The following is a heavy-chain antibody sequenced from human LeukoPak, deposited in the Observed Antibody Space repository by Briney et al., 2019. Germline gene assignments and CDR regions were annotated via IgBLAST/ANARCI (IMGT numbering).Heavy chain of an antibody. CDR3: ARALNVGGAHDAFDI. V-gene: IGHV3-13*01. J-gene: IGHJ3*02. D-gene: IGHD2-21*01. CDR1: GFTFSSYD. CDR2: IGTAGDT. Sequence: GGSLRLSCAASGFTFSSYDMHWVRQATGKGLEWVSAIGTAGDTYYPGSVKGRFTISRENAKNSLYLQMNSLRAGDTAVYYCARALNVGGAHDAFDIWGQGTTVTVSS.